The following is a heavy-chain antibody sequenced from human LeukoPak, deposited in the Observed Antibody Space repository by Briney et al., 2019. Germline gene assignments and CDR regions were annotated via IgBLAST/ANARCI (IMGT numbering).Heavy chain of an antibody. CDR3: ARGYSGSYVFYFDY. CDR1: GFTFDDYA. J-gene: IGHJ4*02. D-gene: IGHD1-26*01. V-gene: IGHV3-43D*04. CDR2: ISWDGGST. Sequence: PGGSLRLSCAASGFTFDDYAMHWVRQAPGKGLEWVSLISWDGGSTYYADSVKGRFTISRDNSKNSLYPQMNSLRAEDTAVYYCARGYSGSYVFYFDYWGQGTLVTVSS.